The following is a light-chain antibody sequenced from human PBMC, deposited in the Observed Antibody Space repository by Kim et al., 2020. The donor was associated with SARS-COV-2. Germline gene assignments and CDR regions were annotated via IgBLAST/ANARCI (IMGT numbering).Light chain of an antibody. CDR3: QQRSNWPPT. V-gene: IGKV3-11*01. Sequence: LSPGERATLSCSASRSGSSYLAWYQQKPGQAPRLLSNDASNRATGIPARFSGSGSGTDFTLTISSLEPEDFAVYYCQQRSNWPPTFGGGTKVDIK. CDR1: RSGSSY. J-gene: IGKJ4*01. CDR2: DAS.